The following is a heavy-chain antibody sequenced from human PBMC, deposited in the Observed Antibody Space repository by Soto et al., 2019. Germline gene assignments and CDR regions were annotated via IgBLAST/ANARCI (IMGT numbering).Heavy chain of an antibody. D-gene: IGHD2-2*01. Sequence: ASVKVSCKASGYTFTSYGISWVRQAPGQGLEWMGIINPSGGSTSYAQKFQGRVTMTRDTSTSTVYMELSSLRSEDTAVYYCARGGIVVVPAAMLFDYWGQGTLVTVSS. CDR3: ARGGIVVVPAAMLFDY. V-gene: IGHV1-46*03. CDR2: INPSGGST. J-gene: IGHJ4*02. CDR1: GYTFTSYG.